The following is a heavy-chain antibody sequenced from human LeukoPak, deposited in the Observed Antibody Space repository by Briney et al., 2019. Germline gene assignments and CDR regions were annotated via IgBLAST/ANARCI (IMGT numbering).Heavy chain of an antibody. CDR2: IYTSGST. CDR1: GGSISSGSYY. V-gene: IGHV4-61*02. J-gene: IGHJ6*03. CDR3: ARVPRSDSTSWAAYYMDV. Sequence: SQTLSLTCTVSGGSISSGSYYWSCIRQPAGKGLECIGRIYTSGSTNCNPSLKSRVTISVDTSKNQFSLKLSSVTAADTAVYYCARVPRSDSTSWAAYYMDVWGKGTTVTVSS. D-gene: IGHD6-13*01.